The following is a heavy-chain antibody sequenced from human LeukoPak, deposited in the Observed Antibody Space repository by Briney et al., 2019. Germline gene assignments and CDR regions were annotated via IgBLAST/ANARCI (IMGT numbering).Heavy chain of an antibody. D-gene: IGHD3-22*01. CDR3: ARGYYDSSVAGVDY. J-gene: IGHJ4*02. V-gene: IGHV1-18*01. CDR1: GYTFTSYG. CDR2: ISAHNGNT. Sequence: ASVKVSCKASGYTFTSYGISWVRQAPGQGLEWMGWISAHNGNTNYAQKLQGRVTMTTDTSTSTAYMELRSLRSDDTAVYYCARGYYDSSVAGVDYWGQGTLVTVSS.